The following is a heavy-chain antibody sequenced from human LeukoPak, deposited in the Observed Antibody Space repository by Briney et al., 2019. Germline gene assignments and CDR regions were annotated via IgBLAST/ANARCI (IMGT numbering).Heavy chain of an antibody. CDR1: GGSISSSSYY. Sequence: SETLSLTCTVSGGSISSSSYYWSWIRQPPGKGLEWIGEINHSGSTNYNPSLKSRVTISVDTSKNQFSLKLSSVTAADTAVYYCARRPMVRGLFKAARYYFDYWGQGTLVTVSS. CDR3: ARRPMVRGLFKAARYYFDY. D-gene: IGHD3-10*01. V-gene: IGHV4-39*07. CDR2: INHSGST. J-gene: IGHJ4*02.